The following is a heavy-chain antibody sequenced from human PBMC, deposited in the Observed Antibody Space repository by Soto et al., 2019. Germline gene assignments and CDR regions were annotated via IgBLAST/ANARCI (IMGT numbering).Heavy chain of an antibody. Sequence: QVQLVQSGAEVKNPGASVKVSCKASGYRFTSYGIGWVRQAPGQGLEWMGWINAYNGNTNYAQNLQGRVTLTTDTSTSTAYMELRSLRSNDTAVYYCAMVDVYVTPSPQDVWGQGRTVTVSS. CDR2: INAYNGNT. CDR3: AMVDVYVTPSPQDV. V-gene: IGHV1-18*01. CDR1: GYRFTSYG. D-gene: IGHD3-16*01. J-gene: IGHJ6*01.